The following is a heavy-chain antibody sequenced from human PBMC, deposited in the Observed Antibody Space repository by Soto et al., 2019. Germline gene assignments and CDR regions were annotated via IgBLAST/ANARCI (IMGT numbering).Heavy chain of an antibody. J-gene: IGHJ4*02. CDR2: ISGSGGST. CDR3: AKGWEAGDFDY. V-gene: IGHV3-23*01. D-gene: IGHD1-26*01. CDR1: GFTFSSYA. Sequence: GESLKISCAASGFTFSSYAMSWVRQAPGKGLEWVSAISGSGGSTYYADSVKGRFTISRDNSKNTLYLQMNSLRAEDTAVYYCAKGWEAGDFDYWGQGTLVTVSS.